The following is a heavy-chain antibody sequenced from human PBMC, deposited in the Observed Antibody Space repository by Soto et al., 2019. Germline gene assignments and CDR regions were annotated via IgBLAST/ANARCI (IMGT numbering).Heavy chain of an antibody. Sequence: QVQLVESGGGVVQPGRSLRLSCAASGFTFSSYGMHWVRQAPGKGLVWVVVISYDGSNKYYADSVKGRITISRDNSKSTPYLPMNSMRAKNTAVYYCAKDNQCQRNDYYLDVWGKGTTVAVSS. CDR2: ISYDGSNK. J-gene: IGHJ6*03. CDR1: GFTFSSYG. V-gene: IGHV3-30*18. CDR3: AKDNQCQRNDYYLDV. D-gene: IGHD6-19*01.